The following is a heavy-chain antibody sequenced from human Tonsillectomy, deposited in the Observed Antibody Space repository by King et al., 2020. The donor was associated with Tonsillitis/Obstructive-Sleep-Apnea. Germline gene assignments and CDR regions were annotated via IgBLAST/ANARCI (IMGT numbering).Heavy chain of an antibody. CDR2: IIPILGIA. D-gene: IGHD3-22*01. CDR1: GGTFSSYA. Sequence: QLVQSGAEVKKPGSSVKVSCKASGGTFSSYAISWVRQAPGQGLEWMGRIIPILGIANYAEKFQGRVTITADKSTSTAYMELSSLRSEDTAVYYYARIRWGDSSGYYFNFDYWGQGTLVTVSS. V-gene: IGHV1-69*09. J-gene: IGHJ4*02. CDR3: ARIRWGDSSGYYFNFDY.